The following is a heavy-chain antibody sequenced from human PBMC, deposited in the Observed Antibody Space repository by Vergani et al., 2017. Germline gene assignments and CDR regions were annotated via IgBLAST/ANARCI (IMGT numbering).Heavy chain of an antibody. D-gene: IGHD3-22*01. V-gene: IGHV4-34*01. CDR2: INHSGST. CDR3: ARGQYDSSGYYGRPRDP. Sequence: QVQLQQWGAGLLKPSETLSLTCAVYGGSFSGYYWSWIRQPPGQGLEWIGEINHSGSTNYNPSLKSRVTISVDTSKNQFSLKLSSVTAADTAVYYCARGQYDSSGYYGRPRDPWGQGTLVTVSS. CDR1: GGSFSGYY. J-gene: IGHJ5*02.